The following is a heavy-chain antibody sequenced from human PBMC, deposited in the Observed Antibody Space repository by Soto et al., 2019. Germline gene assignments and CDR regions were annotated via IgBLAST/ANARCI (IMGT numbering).Heavy chain of an antibody. Sequence: QVQLVQSGAEVKKPGASVKVSCKASGYTLTTFCMHWVRQAPGQGLEWMGEINPGYPAGRSTTYPQKSQGRVTITTVTSTSTVYMELSSLRSDDTAVYYCATEAIVAGATTGMDVWGQGTTVTVSS. D-gene: IGHD1-26*01. J-gene: IGHJ6*02. V-gene: IGHV1-46*01. CDR3: ATEAIVAGATTGMDV. CDR1: GYTLTTFC. CDR2: INPGYPAGRST.